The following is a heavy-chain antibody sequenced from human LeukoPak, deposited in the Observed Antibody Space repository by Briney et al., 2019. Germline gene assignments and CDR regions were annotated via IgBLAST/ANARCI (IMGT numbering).Heavy chain of an antibody. CDR3: AELGITMIGGV. CDR1: GGSISSSN. J-gene: IGHJ6*04. D-gene: IGHD3-10*02. CDR2: ISSSGSTI. V-gene: IGHV3-48*03. Sequence: LPSETLSLTCAVSGGSISSSNWWSWVRQPPGKGLEWVSYISSSGSTIYYADSVKGRFTISRDNAKNSLYLQMNSLRAEDTAVYYCAELGITMIGGVWGKGTTLPIPS.